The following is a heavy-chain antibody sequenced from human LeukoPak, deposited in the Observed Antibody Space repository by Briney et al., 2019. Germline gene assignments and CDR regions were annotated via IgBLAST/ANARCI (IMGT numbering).Heavy chain of an antibody. J-gene: IGHJ4*02. CDR3: ATYRSGWSFSN. V-gene: IGHV3-15*01. D-gene: IGHD6-19*01. CDR2: IKSKIDGGTT. CDR1: GFTFSNAW. Sequence: GGSLRLSCAASGFTFSNAWMTWVRQAPGKGLEWVGRIKSKIDGGTTDYAAPVKGRFTISRDDSENTLYLQMNSLRSEDSALYYCATYRSGWSFSNWGQGTLVTVSS.